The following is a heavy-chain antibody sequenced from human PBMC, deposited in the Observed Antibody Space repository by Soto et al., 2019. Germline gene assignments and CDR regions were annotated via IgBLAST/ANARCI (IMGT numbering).Heavy chain of an antibody. J-gene: IGHJ5*02. CDR3: AKDHRGASFDP. CDR2: ISYDGSHK. V-gene: IGHV3-30*18. Sequence: QVHLVESGGGVVQPGRSLRLSCAASGFTFSSYGMHWVRQAPGKGLEWVATISYDGSHKFYADSVEGRFTISRDNSKNTVYLHMNSLRAEDRAVYYCAKDHRGASFDPWGQGALVTASS. CDR1: GFTFSSYG.